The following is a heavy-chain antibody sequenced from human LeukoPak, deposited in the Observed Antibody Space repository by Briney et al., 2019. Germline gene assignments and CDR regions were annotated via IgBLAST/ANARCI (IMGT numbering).Heavy chain of an antibody. J-gene: IGHJ4*02. CDR3: ARDRSSGRKPHYYFDY. CDR1: GFTFSSYA. CDR2: ISSSSSYI. Sequence: GGSLRLSCAASGFTFSSYAMSWVRQAPGKGLEWVSSISSSSSYIYYADSVKGRFTISRDNAKNSLYLQMNSLRAEDTAVYYCARDRSSGRKPHYYFDYWGQGTLVTVSS. D-gene: IGHD6-19*01. V-gene: IGHV3-21*01.